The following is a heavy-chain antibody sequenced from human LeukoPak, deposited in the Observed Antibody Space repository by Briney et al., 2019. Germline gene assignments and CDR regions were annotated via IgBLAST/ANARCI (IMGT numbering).Heavy chain of an antibody. J-gene: IGHJ4*02. D-gene: IGHD4-17*01. CDR3: ARSGDYDATYYFDY. CDR1: GGTFSSYA. Sequence: ASVKVSCKASGGTFSSYAISWVRQAPGQGLEWMGGIIPIFGTANYAQKFQGRVMITADESTSTAYMELSSLRSEDTAVYYCARSGDYDATYYFDYWGQGTLVTVSS. CDR2: IIPIFGTA. V-gene: IGHV1-69*01.